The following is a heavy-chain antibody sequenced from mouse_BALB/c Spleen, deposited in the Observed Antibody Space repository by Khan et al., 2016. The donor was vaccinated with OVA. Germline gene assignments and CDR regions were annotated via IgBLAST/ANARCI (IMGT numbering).Heavy chain of an antibody. Sequence: VQLKESGPGLVAPSQSLSITCTISGFSLTNYGVHWVRQPPGKGLEWLVVIWSDGSTTYNSALKSRLTISKDNSKSQVFLKMNSLQTDDTAMYFCTSQPYYHYNIMDYWGQGTPVTVSS. CDR2: IWSDGST. CDR3: TSQPYYHYNIMDY. J-gene: IGHJ4*01. D-gene: IGHD2-10*01. V-gene: IGHV2-6-1*01. CDR1: GFSLTNYG.